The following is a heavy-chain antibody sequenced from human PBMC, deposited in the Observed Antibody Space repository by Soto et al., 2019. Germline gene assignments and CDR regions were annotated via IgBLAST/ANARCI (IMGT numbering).Heavy chain of an antibody. D-gene: IGHD3-10*01. CDR3: AKGSYGSGSYYEDAFDI. CDR1: GFTFSSYA. V-gene: IGHV3-30-3*01. CDR2: ISYDGSNK. J-gene: IGHJ3*02. Sequence: GGSLRLSCAASGFTFSSYAMHWVRQAPGKGLEWVAVISYDGSNKYYADSVKGRFTISRDNSKNTLYLQMNSLRAEDTAVYYCAKGSYGSGSYYEDAFDIWGQGTMVTVSS.